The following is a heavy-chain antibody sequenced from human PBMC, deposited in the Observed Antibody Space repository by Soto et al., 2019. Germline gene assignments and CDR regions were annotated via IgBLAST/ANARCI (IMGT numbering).Heavy chain of an antibody. CDR1: GGSISSDSYY. CDR2: ISYSGST. Sequence: SETLSLTCTVSGGSISSDSYYWGWIRQSPGKGLEWIASISYSGSTYYNPTLKSRVIISVDTSKNQFSLKLSSVTAADTAVYYCARRTWLSNYFAYWGQGTLVTVSS. J-gene: IGHJ4*02. CDR3: ARRTWLSNYFAY. D-gene: IGHD3-22*01. V-gene: IGHV4-39*07.